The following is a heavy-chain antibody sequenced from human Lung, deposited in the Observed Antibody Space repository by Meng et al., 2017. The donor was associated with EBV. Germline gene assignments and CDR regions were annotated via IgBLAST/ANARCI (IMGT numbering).Heavy chain of an antibody. D-gene: IGHD2-2*01. J-gene: IGHJ4*02. CDR1: GRSFSSSY. Sequence: QVQLQQWGAGLLKPSETLFLTCGVSGRSFSSSYWSWIRQPPGKGLEWIGQINYSGITNYNPSLKSRVTISVDTSKNQFSLSLNSVTAADTAVYYCARGGTSSAPFDYWGQGTLVTVSS. CDR3: ARGGTSSAPFDY. CDR2: INYSGIT. V-gene: IGHV4-34*01.